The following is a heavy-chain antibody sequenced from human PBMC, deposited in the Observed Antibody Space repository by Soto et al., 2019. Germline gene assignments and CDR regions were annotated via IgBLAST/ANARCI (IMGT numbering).Heavy chain of an antibody. CDR3: AAATLPGGRFYGMDV. CDR1: SYSFNRVHL. Sequence: NPSDDLSLTCDDTSYSFNRVHLWGWIRQPPGKSRQWKGSLSQNGGAYRTPSLRSRATLSVDTSKNQFSLKLMLVTAGDGVVYYCAAATLPGGRFYGMDVWGQGSTVTVSS. D-gene: IGHD2-15*01. V-gene: IGHV4-38-2*01. J-gene: IGHJ6*02. CDR2: LSQNGGA.